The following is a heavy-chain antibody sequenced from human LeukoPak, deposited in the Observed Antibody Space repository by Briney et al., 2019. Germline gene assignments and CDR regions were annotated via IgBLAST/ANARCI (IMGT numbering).Heavy chain of an antibody. CDR1: GGTFSSYP. CDR3: ATGVGDYDYYYHMDV. CDR2: IIPIYTGP. D-gene: IGHD2-21*02. J-gene: IGHJ6*03. Sequence: SVKVSCKASGGTFSSYPLSWVRQAPGQGLEWMGGIIPIYTGPDYAQRFQGGLTITTDESATTAYMELISLTSEDTAVYYCATGVGDYDYYYHMDVWGRGTTVTVSS. V-gene: IGHV1-69*05.